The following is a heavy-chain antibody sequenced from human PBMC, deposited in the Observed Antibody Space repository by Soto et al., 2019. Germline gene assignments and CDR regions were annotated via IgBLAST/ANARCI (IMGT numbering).Heavy chain of an antibody. CDR2: INHRGST. J-gene: IGHJ4*02. V-gene: IGHV4-34*01. Sequence: SETLSLTCAVYGGSFSGYYWSWIRQPPGKGLEWIGEINHRGSTNYNPSLKSRVTISVDTSKNQFSLKLSSVTAADTAVYYCKNGTVAHPDYWGQGTLVTVSS. D-gene: IGHD1-1*01. CDR3: KNGTVAHPDY. CDR1: GGSFSGYY.